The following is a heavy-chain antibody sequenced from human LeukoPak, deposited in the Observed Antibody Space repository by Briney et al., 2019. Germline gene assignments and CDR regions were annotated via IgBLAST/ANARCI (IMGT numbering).Heavy chain of an antibody. CDR1: GIKFSTYW. CDR2: IKEDGSDK. CDR3: ANGPLAE. D-gene: IGHD2-15*01. J-gene: IGHJ4*02. Sequence: GGSLRLSCVASGIKFSTYWTTCVRQAPGKGLEWVANIKEDGSDKYYVESVRGRFTISRDNAKNSLYLQMNGLRVEDTAVYYCANGPLAEWGQGTLVTVSS. V-gene: IGHV3-7*02.